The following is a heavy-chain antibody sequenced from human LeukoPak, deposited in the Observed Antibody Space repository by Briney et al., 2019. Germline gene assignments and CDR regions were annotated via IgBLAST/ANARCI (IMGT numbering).Heavy chain of an antibody. V-gene: IGHV4-59*01. CDR1: GGSISSYY. J-gene: IGHJ3*02. CDR2: IYYSGST. Sequence: SETLSLTCTVSGGSISSYYWSWIRQPPGKGLEWIGYIYYSGSTNYNPSLKSRVTISVDTSKSQFSLKLSSVTAADTAVYYCARRGYSGYDYQAFDIWGQGTMVTVSS. CDR3: ARRGYSGYDYQAFDI. D-gene: IGHD5-12*01.